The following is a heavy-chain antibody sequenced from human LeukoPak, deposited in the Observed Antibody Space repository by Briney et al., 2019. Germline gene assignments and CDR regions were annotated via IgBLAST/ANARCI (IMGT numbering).Heavy chain of an antibody. CDR1: RSNSNKTG. CDR2: IKNKGDGGTT. J-gene: IGHJ4*02. CDR3: TTSGTPFEY. D-gene: IGHD3-10*01. V-gene: IGHV3-15*01. Sequence: LTHPCLTPRSNSNKTGRIWVRLAPGTGKKWVGRIKNKGDGGTTDYAAPVKGRFTVSRDDSKSTLYLQMNSLKTEDTAVYYCTTSGTPFEYWGQGTLVTVSS.